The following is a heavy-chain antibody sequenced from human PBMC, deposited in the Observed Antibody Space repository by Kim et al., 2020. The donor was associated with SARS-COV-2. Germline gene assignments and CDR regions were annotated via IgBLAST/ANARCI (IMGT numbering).Heavy chain of an antibody. Sequence: GGSLRLSCAASGFTFTDHYMDWVRQAPGKGLEWLTRTTNKDNVYTTYAPSVRGRFTVSRDDSKNSLYLQMNSLKSEDTAVYYCARDTAAAMDVWGQGTT. D-gene: IGHD6-25*01. CDR3: ARDTAAAMDV. J-gene: IGHJ6*02. CDR2: TTNKDNVYTT. V-gene: IGHV3-72*01. CDR1: GFTFTDHY.